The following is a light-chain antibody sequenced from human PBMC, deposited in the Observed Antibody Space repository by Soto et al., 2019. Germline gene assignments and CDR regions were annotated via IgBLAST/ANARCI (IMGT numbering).Light chain of an antibody. V-gene: IGLV2-14*03. Sequence: QSVLTQPASVSGSPGQSITISCTGTSSDVGTYEYVSWYQHHPGKAAKLMIYDVSNRPSGVSDRFSGSKSGNTASLTISGLQAEDEADYYCSSYASNGDVLFGGGTKVTVL. CDR3: SSYASNGDVL. J-gene: IGLJ2*01. CDR2: DVS. CDR1: SSDVGTYEY.